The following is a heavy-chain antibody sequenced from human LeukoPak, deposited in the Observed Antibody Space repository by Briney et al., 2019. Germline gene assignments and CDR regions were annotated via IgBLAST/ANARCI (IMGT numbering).Heavy chain of an antibody. Sequence: QPGGSLRLSCAASGFTFSSYWMTWVRQAPGKGLVWVANVKQDGSVKYYVDSLKGRFTISRDNAKNSLYLQMNSLRAEDTAVYYCARELVGATGYWGQGTLVTVSS. V-gene: IGHV3-7*01. D-gene: IGHD1-26*01. J-gene: IGHJ4*02. CDR3: ARELVGATGY. CDR2: VKQDGSVK. CDR1: GFTFSSYW.